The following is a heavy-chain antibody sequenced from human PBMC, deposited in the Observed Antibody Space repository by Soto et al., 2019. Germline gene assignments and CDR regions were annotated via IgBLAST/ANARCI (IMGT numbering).Heavy chain of an antibody. CDR1: GFTFSSYW. CDR2: IKQDGSEK. D-gene: IGHD3-3*01. V-gene: IGHV3-7*01. J-gene: IGHJ3*02. Sequence: GGSLRLSCAASGFTFSSYWMSWVRQAPGKGLEWVANIKQDGSEKYYVDSVKGRFTISRDNAKNSLYLQMNSLRAEDTAVYYCARDRGSGYYLMDAFDIWGQGTMVTVSS. CDR3: ARDRGSGYYLMDAFDI.